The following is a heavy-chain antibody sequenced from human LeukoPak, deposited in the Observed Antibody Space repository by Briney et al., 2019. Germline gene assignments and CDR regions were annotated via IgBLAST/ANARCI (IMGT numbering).Heavy chain of an antibody. D-gene: IGHD3-10*01. CDR2: IRYDGSNK. CDR3: AKEGSSHDLFDY. CDR1: GFTFSSYG. Sequence: GGSLRLSCAASGFTFSSYGMHWVRQAPGKGLEWVAFIRYDGSNKYYADSVKGRFTISRDNSKNTLYLQMNSLRAEDTAVYHCAKEGSSHDLFDYWGQGTLVTVSS. J-gene: IGHJ4*02. V-gene: IGHV3-30*02.